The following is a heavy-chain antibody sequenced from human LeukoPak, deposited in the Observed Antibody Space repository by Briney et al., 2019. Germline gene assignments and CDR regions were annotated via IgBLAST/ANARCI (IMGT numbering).Heavy chain of an antibody. CDR1: GYTFTSYY. V-gene: IGHV1-46*01. CDR2: INPSGGST. D-gene: IGHD2-2*01. J-gene: IGHJ5*02. Sequence: ASVEVSCKASGYTFTSYYMHWVRQAPGQGLEWMGIINPSGGSTSYAQKFQGRVTMTRDTSTSTVYMELSSLRSEDTAVYYCAREYIVVVPAAIRRFDPWGQGTLVTVSS. CDR3: AREYIVVVPAAIRRFDP.